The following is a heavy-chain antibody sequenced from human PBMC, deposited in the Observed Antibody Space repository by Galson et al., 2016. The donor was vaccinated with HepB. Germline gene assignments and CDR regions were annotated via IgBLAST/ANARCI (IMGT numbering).Heavy chain of an antibody. V-gene: IGHV3-23*01. J-gene: IGHJ6*02. Sequence: SLRLSCAASGFTSSHYAMSWVRQAPGKGLEWVSSIGGSGDATFPIGGSDDDTFYADPAKGRFTISRDKSKNTLYLQMNSLRADDTAVYYCARRAMYSRSSTYYYGMDVWGQGTTVTVSS. CDR2: IGGSGDATFPIGGSDDDT. CDR1: GFTSSHYA. CDR3: ARRAMYSRSSTYYYGMDV. D-gene: IGHD6-13*01.